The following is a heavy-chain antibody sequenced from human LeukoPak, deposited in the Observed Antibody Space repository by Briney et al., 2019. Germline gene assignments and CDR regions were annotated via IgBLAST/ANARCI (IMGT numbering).Heavy chain of an antibody. D-gene: IGHD2-15*01. J-gene: IGHJ6*03. CDR2: ISSSSSYI. V-gene: IGHV3-21*01. CDR1: GFTFSSCS. Sequence: GGSLRLSCAASGFTFSSCSMNWVRQAPGKGLEWVSSISSSSSYIYYADSVKGRFTISRDNAKNSLYLQMNSLRAEDTAVYYCARVLRDKRYYYMDVWGKGTTVTVSS. CDR3: ARVLRDKRYYYMDV.